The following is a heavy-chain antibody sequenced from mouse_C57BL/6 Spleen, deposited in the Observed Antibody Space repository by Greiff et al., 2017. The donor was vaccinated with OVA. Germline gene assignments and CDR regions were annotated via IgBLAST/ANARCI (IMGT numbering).Heavy chain of an antibody. CDR1: GFTFSDYY. CDR2: INYDGSST. V-gene: IGHV5-16*01. Sequence: EVKLVESEGGLVQPGSSMKLSCTASGFTFSDYYMAWVRQVPEKGLEWVANINYDGSSTYYLDSLKSRFIISRDNAKNILYLQMSSLKSEDTATYYCARDYGSSPSYWYFDVWGTGTTVTVSS. D-gene: IGHD1-1*01. J-gene: IGHJ1*03. CDR3: ARDYGSSPSYWYFDV.